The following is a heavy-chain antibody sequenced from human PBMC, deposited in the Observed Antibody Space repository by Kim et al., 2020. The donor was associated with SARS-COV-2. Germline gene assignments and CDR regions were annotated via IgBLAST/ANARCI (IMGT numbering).Heavy chain of an antibody. CDR3: ARGTPMGRYFDPRYWFDP. CDR1: GYSISSGYY. CDR2: IYHSGST. V-gene: IGHV4-38-2*02. Sequence: SETLSLTCTVSGYSISSGYYWGWIRQPPGKGLEWIGSIYHSGSTYYNPSLKSRVTISVDTSKNQFSLKLSSVTAADTAVYYCARGTPMGRYFDPRYWFDPWGQGTLVTVSS. D-gene: IGHD3-9*01. J-gene: IGHJ5*02.